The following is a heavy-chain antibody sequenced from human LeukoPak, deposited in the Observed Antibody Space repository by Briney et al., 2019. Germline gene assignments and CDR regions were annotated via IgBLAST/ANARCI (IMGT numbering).Heavy chain of an antibody. CDR2: IYYSEST. Sequence: PSETLSLTCTVSGGSISSYYWSWIRQPPGKGLEWIGYIYYSESTNYNPSLKSRVTISVDTSKNQFSLKLSSVTAADTAVYYCARRAPYSSSWYWWFDPWGQGTLVTVSS. V-gene: IGHV4-59*01. J-gene: IGHJ5*02. CDR3: ARRAPYSSSWYWWFDP. CDR1: GGSISSYY. D-gene: IGHD6-13*01.